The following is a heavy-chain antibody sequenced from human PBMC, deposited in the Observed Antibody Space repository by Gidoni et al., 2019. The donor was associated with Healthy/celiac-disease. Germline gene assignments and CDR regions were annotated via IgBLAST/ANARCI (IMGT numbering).Heavy chain of an antibody. CDR2: INSDGSST. CDR3: ARAGYSSGWYDDY. V-gene: IGHV3-74*01. J-gene: IGHJ4*02. Sequence: EVQLVESGGGLVQPGGALRLSCAAGGFTFSSYWMHWVRQAPGKGLVWVSRINSDGSSTSYADSVKGRFTISRDNAKNTLYLQMNSLRAEDTAVYYCARAGYSSGWYDDYWGQGTLVTVSS. D-gene: IGHD6-19*01. CDR1: GFTFSSYW.